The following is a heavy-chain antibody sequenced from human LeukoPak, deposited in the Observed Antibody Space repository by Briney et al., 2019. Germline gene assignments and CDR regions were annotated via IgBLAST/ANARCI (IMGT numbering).Heavy chain of an antibody. J-gene: IGHJ4*02. CDR2: TYSGGPT. V-gene: IGHV3-53*01. D-gene: IGHD3-3*01. Sequence: AGSLKLSCAASGFTVSSSYMSWVRQAPGKGLEWVSVTYSGGPTYYADSVKGRFTISRDNSKNTVYLQMNSLRVEDTAVYYCARDEWRGPYYWGQGTLVTASS. CDR1: GFTVSSSY. CDR3: ARDEWRGPYY.